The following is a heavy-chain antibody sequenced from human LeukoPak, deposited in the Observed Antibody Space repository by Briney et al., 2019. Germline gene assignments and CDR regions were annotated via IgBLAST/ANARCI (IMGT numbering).Heavy chain of an antibody. J-gene: IGHJ4*02. CDR1: GFTFGDYA. CDR2: IRSKAYGGTT. D-gene: IGHD4-11*01. Sequence: PGGSLRLSCTASGFTFGDYAMSWVRQAPGKGLEWVGFIRSKAYGGTTEYAASVKGRFTISRDDSKSIAYLQMNSLKTEDTAVYYCTKNYCNYVYYFDYWGQGTLVTVSS. CDR3: TKNYCNYVYYFDY. V-gene: IGHV3-49*04.